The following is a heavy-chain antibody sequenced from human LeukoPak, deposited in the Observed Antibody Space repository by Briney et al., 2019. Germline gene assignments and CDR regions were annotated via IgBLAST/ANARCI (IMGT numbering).Heavy chain of an antibody. Sequence: PPETLSLTCVVSDYSITSGDYWAWIRQPPGKGLEWIGSLYNSVSTSYNPSLKSRVTMSVDPSKNQFSLNLRSVTAADTAVYFCARNMSTEGWFDSWGRGTLVTVSS. D-gene: IGHD5/OR15-5a*01. V-gene: IGHV4-38-2*01. CDR3: ARNMSTEGWFDS. CDR2: LYNSVST. CDR1: DYSITSGDY. J-gene: IGHJ5*01.